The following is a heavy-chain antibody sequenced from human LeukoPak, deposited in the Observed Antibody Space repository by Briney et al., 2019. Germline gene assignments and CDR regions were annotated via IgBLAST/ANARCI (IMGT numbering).Heavy chain of an antibody. J-gene: IGHJ3*02. D-gene: IGHD3-16*02. Sequence: ASVKVSCKVSGYTLTELSMHWVRQAPGKGLEWMGGFDPEDGETIYAQKFQGRVTMTEDTSTDTAYMELSSLRSEDTAVYYCARGAMITFGGVIVHDAFDIWGQGTMVTVSS. CDR1: GYTLTELS. CDR2: FDPEDGET. V-gene: IGHV1-24*01. CDR3: ARGAMITFGGVIVHDAFDI.